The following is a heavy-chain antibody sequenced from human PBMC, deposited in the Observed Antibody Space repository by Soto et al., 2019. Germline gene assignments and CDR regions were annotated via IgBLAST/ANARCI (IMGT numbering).Heavy chain of an antibody. D-gene: IGHD2-15*01. Sequence: ASVKVSCKASGYTFTSYDINWVRQATGQGLEWMGWMNPNNGNTNYAQKLQGRVTMTTDTSTSTAYMELRSLRSDDTAVYYCARDYCSGGSCYYNWFDPWGQGTLVTVSS. CDR2: MNPNNGNT. CDR1: GYTFTSYD. J-gene: IGHJ5*02. CDR3: ARDYCSGGSCYYNWFDP. V-gene: IGHV1-18*01.